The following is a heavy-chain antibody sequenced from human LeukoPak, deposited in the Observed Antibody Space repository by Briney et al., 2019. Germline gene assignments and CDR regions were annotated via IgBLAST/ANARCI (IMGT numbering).Heavy chain of an antibody. J-gene: IGHJ3*02. CDR3: ARAPSGGRPQARKGCRRAFDI. Sequence: GGSLRLSCEGSAFIFSGHWMNWVRQTPGKGLEWVASIKEDGSERQYVDSVKGRFSISRDNTKGSLFLQLNSLRAEDTAVYYCARAPSGGRPQARKGCRRAFDIWGQGTMVTVSS. D-gene: IGHD2-15*01. CDR2: IKEDGSER. CDR1: AFIFSGHW. V-gene: IGHV3-7*03.